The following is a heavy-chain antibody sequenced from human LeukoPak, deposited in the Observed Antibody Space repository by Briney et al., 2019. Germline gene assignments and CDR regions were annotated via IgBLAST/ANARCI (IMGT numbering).Heavy chain of an antibody. D-gene: IGHD6-19*01. CDR2: IYSGGST. CDR1: GFTVSSNY. J-gene: IGHJ4*02. Sequence: GGSLRLSCATSGFTVSSNYMSWVRQAPGKGLGWVSVIYSGGSTYYADSVKGRFTISRDNSKNTLYLQMNSLRAEDTAVYYCARVGHVAGTLDYWGQGTLVTVSS. CDR3: ARVGHVAGTLDY. V-gene: IGHV3-53*01.